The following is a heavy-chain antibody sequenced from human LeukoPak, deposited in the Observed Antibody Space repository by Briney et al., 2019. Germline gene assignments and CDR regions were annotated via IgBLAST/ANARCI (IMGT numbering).Heavy chain of an antibody. CDR3: ARAGLVFLFGEHDAFDI. J-gene: IGHJ3*02. D-gene: IGHD3-10*02. Sequence: ASVKVSCKASGHTFTSYVITWMRQAPGQGLEWMGIINPSGGSTSYAQKFQGRVTMTRDTSTSTVYMELSSLRSEDTAVYYCARAGLVFLFGEHDAFDIWGQGTMVTVSS. V-gene: IGHV1-46*01. CDR1: GHTFTSYV. CDR2: INPSGGST.